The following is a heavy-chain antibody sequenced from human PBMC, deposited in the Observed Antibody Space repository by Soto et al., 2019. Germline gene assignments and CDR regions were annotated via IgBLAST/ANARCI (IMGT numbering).Heavy chain of an antibody. CDR2: ISGSGGST. Sequence: EVQLLESGGGLVQPGGSLRLSCAASGFTFSSYAMSWVRQAPGKGLEWVSAISGSGGSTYYADSVKGRLTISRDNSKNTLYLKMNSLRAEDTAVYYCAKDDCSGGSCYSCQPIPGMDVWGQGTTVTVSS. CDR3: AKDDCSGGSCYSCQPIPGMDV. CDR1: GFTFSSYA. J-gene: IGHJ6*02. D-gene: IGHD2-15*01. V-gene: IGHV3-23*01.